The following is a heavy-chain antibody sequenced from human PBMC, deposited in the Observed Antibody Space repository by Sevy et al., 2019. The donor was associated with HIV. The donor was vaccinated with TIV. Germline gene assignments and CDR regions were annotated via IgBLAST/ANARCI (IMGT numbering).Heavy chain of an antibody. CDR2: IIPIFGTA. V-gene: IGHV1-69*06. CDR3: SRALFTTVSSPFDY. CDR1: GGTFSSYA. Sequence: ASLKVSCKASGGTFSSYAISWVRQAPGQGLEWMGGIIPIFGTANYAQKFQGRVTITADKSTSTAYMELSSLRSEDTAVYYCSRALFTTVSSPFDYWGQGTLVTVSS. D-gene: IGHD4-17*01. J-gene: IGHJ4*02.